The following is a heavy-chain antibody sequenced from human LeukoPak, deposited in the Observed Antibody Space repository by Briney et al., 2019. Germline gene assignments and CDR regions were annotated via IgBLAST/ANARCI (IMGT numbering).Heavy chain of an antibody. CDR3: AKDLETINPTMD. J-gene: IGHJ4*02. D-gene: IGHD3-10*01. Sequence: GGSLRLSCAASGFTFSIHAMRLVRQAPGKGLEWVSSIGGSGKNTFYADAVKGRFTISRDNSKDTLYLQMNSLRAEDTAVYYCAKDLETINPTMDWGQGTLVTVSS. V-gene: IGHV3-23*01. CDR1: GFTFSIHA. CDR2: IGGSGKNT.